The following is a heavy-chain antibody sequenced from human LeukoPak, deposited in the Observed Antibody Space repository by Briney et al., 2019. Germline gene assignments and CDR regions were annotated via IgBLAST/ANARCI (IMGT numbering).Heavy chain of an antibody. J-gene: IGHJ6*02. D-gene: IGHD4-17*01. CDR3: PREDPQTTVPEGMDV. V-gene: IGHV4-59*01. CDR1: GGSISYYY. Sequence: SETLSLTCTVSGGSISYYYWSWIRQSPGKGLEWIGYIYYSGTTNYNPSLKSRVTISVDTSKNQFSLQLRSVTAADTAVYYCPREDPQTTVPEGMDVWGQGTTVTVSS. CDR2: IYYSGTT.